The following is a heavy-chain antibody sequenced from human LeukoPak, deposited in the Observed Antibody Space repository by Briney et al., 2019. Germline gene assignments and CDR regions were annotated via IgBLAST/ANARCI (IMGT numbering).Heavy chain of an antibody. V-gene: IGHV3-21*01. CDR3: ARDHCSSTSCFPSGTNYFDS. CDR1: GFTFSSYT. J-gene: IGHJ4*02. Sequence: GGSLRLSCAAPGFTFSSYTMNWVRQAPGKGLEWVSSISSSRSYIYNADSVKGRFTISRDNAKNSLYLQMNSLRAEDTAVYYCARDHCSSTSCFPSGTNYFDSWGQGAPVTVSS. D-gene: IGHD2-2*01. CDR2: ISSSRSYI.